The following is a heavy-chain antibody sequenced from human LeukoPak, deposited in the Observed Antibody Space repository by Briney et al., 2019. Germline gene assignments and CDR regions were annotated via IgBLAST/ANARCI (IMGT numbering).Heavy chain of an antibody. D-gene: IGHD3-10*02. CDR3: AKELDTMFFDY. CDR2: AGWAGGTT. CDR1: GFNFDRYT. Sequence: GGSLRLSCTTSGFNFDRYTIHWVRQAPGKGLEWVSLAGWAGGTTFYSDSVRGRFTISRDSGRKSVYLQMNSLTTDDTAFYFCAKELDTMFFDYWGQGALVTVSS. J-gene: IGHJ4*02. V-gene: IGHV3-43*01.